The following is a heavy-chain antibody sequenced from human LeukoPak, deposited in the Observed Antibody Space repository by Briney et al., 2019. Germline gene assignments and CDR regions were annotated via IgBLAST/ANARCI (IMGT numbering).Heavy chain of an antibody. V-gene: IGHV3-20*01. Sequence: GGSLRLSCAASGFTFDDYGMSWVRQAPGKGLEWVSGINWNGGSTGYADSVKGRFTISRDNAKNSLYLQMNSLRAEDTALYHCARDLYYDILAGGGFDPWGQGTLVTVSS. J-gene: IGHJ5*02. CDR2: INWNGGST. CDR1: GFTFDDYG. CDR3: ARDLYYDILAGGGFDP. D-gene: IGHD3-9*01.